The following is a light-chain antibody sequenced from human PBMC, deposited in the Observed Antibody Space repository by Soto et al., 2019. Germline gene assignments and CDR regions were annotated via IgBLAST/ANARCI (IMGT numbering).Light chain of an antibody. CDR1: ETVSSSY. V-gene: IGKV3-20*01. CDR3: QQYGSSRT. CDR2: GAS. Sequence: IVLTQSPGTLSFPPGGGAPLSCIASETVSSSYLAWYQQKPGQAPRLLIYGASSRATGIPDRFSGSGSGTDFTLTISRLEPEDFAVYYCQQYGSSRTFGQGTKVDIK. J-gene: IGKJ1*01.